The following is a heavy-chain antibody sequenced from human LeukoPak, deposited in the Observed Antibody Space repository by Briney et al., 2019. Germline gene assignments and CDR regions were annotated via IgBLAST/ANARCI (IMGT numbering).Heavy chain of an antibody. J-gene: IGHJ4*02. D-gene: IGHD3-10*01. CDR1: GGSISSSSYY. CDR3: ARGNDRWFGESPVPDY. Sequence: SETLSLTCTVSGGSISSSSYYWGWIRQPPGKGLEWIGSIYYSGSTYYNPSLKSRVTISVDTSKNQFSLKLSSVTAADTAVYYCARGNDRWFGESPVPDYWGQGTLVTVSS. CDR2: IYYSGST. V-gene: IGHV4-39*07.